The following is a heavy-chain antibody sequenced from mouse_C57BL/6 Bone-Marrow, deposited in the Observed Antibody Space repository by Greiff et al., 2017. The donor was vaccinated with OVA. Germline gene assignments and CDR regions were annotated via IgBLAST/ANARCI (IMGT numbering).Heavy chain of an antibody. D-gene: IGHD3-2*02. Sequence: EVNLVESGGGLVKPGGSLKLSCAASGFTFSSYTMSWVRQTPEKRLEWVATISGGGGNTYYPDSVKGRFTISRDNAKNTLYLQMSSLRSEDTALYYCARHGGQLRLRRGYYFDYWGQGTTLTVSS. J-gene: IGHJ2*01. V-gene: IGHV5-9*01. CDR2: ISGGGGNT. CDR1: GFTFSSYT. CDR3: ARHGGQLRLRRGYYFDY.